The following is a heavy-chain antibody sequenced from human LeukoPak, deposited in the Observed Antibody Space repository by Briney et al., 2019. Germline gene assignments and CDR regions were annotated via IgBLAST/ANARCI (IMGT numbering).Heavy chain of an antibody. CDR1: GYTFTGYY. CDR3: AYDFWRGPGGPFDY. V-gene: IGHV1-2*02. D-gene: IGHD3-3*01. CDR2: INPNSGGT. Sequence: ASVKVSCTASGYTFTGYYMHCVRQAPGQGLEWMGWINPNSGGTHYAQKFQGSVTMTRYTSISTAYMELSSLRSDDTTVYYCAYDFWRGPGGPFDYWGQGTLVTVSS. J-gene: IGHJ4*02.